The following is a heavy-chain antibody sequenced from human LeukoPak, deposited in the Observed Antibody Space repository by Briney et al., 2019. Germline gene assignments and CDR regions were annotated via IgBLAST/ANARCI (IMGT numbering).Heavy chain of an antibody. CDR1: GFSFSYHG. CDR3: ARDLAWGAFDY. D-gene: IGHD7-27*01. CDR2: VSPPGGGT. J-gene: IGHJ4*02. V-gene: IGHV3-23*01. Sequence: GGSLRLSCVASGFSFSYHGMNWVRLAPGKGLEWVSGVSPPGGGTYYADSVKGRFTISRDDSRNTLSLQMNSLRVEDTAVYYCARDLAWGAFDYLGQGILVAGSS.